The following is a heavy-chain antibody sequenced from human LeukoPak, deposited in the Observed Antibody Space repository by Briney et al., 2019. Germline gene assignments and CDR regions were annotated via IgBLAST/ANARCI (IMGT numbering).Heavy chain of an antibody. D-gene: IGHD2-2*01. CDR3: ARGLIYCSSTSCYRYWFDP. V-gene: IGHV1-8*03. CDR1: GYTFTSYD. CDR2: MNPNSGNT. Sequence: ASVKVSCKASGYTFTSYDISWVRQATGQGLEWMGWMNPNSGNTGYAQKFQGRVTITRNTSISTAYMELSSLRSEDTAVYYCARGLIYCSSTSCYRYWFDPWGQGTLVTVSS. J-gene: IGHJ5*02.